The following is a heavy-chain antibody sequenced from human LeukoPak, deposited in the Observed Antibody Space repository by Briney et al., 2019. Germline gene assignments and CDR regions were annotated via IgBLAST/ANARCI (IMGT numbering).Heavy chain of an antibody. CDR3: ARDLRFGELSFLPFDY. D-gene: IGHD3-10*01. CDR1: GGTFSSYA. Sequence: ASVKVSCKASGGTFSSYAISWVRQAPGQGLEWMGIINPSAGSTSFAQKFRGRVTLTRDMSTSTVYMEVSSLRSEDTAVYYCARDLRFGELSFLPFDYWGQGTLVTVSS. V-gene: IGHV1-46*01. J-gene: IGHJ4*02. CDR2: INPSAGST.